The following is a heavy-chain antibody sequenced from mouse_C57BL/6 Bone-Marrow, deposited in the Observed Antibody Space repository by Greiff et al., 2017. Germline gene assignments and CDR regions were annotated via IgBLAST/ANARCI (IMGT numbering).Heavy chain of an antibody. J-gene: IGHJ4*01. V-gene: IGHV1-5*01. CDR3: THYYGSSHYAMDY. CDR1: GYTFTSYW. Sequence: EVKLVESGTVLARPGASVKMSCKTSGYTFTSYWMHWVKQRPGQGLEWIGAIYPGNSDTSYNQKFKGKAKLTAVTSASTAYMELSSLTNEDSAVYYCTHYYGSSHYAMDYWGQGTSVTVSS. CDR2: IYPGNSDT. D-gene: IGHD1-1*01.